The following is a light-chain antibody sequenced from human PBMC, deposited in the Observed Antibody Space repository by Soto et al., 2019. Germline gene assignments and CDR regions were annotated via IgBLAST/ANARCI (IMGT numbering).Light chain of an antibody. CDR1: QSVGSN. Sequence: EIVMTQSPATLSVSPGERATLSCRASQSVGSNLAWYQQKPGQAPRLLIYVASTMATGIPARFSGSVSGTEFPRTISSLQSEDFAIYFCQQYISWPPDSTFGQGTPVPIK. J-gene: IGKJ1*01. CDR3: QQYISWPPDST. CDR2: VAS. V-gene: IGKV3-15*01.